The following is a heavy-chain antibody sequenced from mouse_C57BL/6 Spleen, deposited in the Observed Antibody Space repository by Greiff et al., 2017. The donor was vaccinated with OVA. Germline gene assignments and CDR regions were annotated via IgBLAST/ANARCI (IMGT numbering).Heavy chain of an antibody. CDR2: INPNNGGT. Sequence: VQLQQSGPELVKPGASVKISCKASGYTFTDYYMNWVKQSHGKSLEWIGDINPNNGGTSYNQKFKGKATLTVDKSSSTAYMELRSLTSEDSAVYYCAGDTVVAHWYFDVWGTGTTVTVSS. CDR1: GYTFTDYY. D-gene: IGHD1-1*01. V-gene: IGHV1-26*01. J-gene: IGHJ1*03. CDR3: AGDTVVAHWYFDV.